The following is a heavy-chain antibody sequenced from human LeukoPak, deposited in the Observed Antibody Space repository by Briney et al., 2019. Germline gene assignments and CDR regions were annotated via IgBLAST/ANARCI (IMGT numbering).Heavy chain of an antibody. D-gene: IGHD3-22*01. CDR1: GFTFKKYD. CDR3: AKDSAYYYDSSGYYDY. CDR2: IRASGGAT. Sequence: GGSLRLSCAASGFTFKKYDVTWVRQAPGKGLEWVSGIRASGGATYYADSVKGRFTISRDNSKNTLYLQMNSLRAEDTAVYYCAKDSAYYYDSSGYYDYWGQGTLVTVSS. J-gene: IGHJ4*02. V-gene: IGHV3-23*01.